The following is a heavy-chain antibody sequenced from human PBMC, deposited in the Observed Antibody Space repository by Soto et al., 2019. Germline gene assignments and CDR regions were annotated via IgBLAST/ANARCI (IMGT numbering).Heavy chain of an antibody. CDR1: GFTFSSYA. CDR3: AKDHYDSSGYYADLNYFDY. CDR2: ISGSGGST. D-gene: IGHD3-22*01. Sequence: GGSLRLSCAASGFTFSSYAMSWVRQAPGKGLEWVSAISGSGGSTYYADSVKGRFTISRDNSKNTLYLQMNSLRAEDTAVYYCAKDHYDSSGYYADLNYFDYWGQGTLVTVSS. J-gene: IGHJ4*02. V-gene: IGHV3-23*01.